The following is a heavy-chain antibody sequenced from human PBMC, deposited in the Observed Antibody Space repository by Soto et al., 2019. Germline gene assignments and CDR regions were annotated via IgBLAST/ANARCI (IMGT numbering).Heavy chain of an antibody. J-gene: IGHJ6*02. CDR1: GFTFSRHA. CDR2: ISGSGDSA. Sequence: EVQLLESGGGLVQPGGSLRLSCTASGFTFSRHAMSWVRQAPGKGLEWVSAISGSGDSAYHADSVKGRFTISRDNSKNTMYLQMTSLRAEDTALYYSAKAGDSSGDFGMDVWGQGTTVTVSS. D-gene: IGHD6-13*01. V-gene: IGHV3-23*01. CDR3: AKAGDSSGDFGMDV.